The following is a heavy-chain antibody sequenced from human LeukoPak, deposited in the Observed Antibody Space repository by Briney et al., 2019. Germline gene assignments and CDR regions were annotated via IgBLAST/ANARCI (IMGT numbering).Heavy chain of an antibody. D-gene: IGHD2-15*01. CDR3: AKPQVVAAPTLYYYYYMDV. Sequence: GGSLRLSCAASGFTFSSYWMHWVRQAPGKGLEWVAFIRYDGSNKYYADSVKGRFTISRDNSKNTLYLQMNSLRAEDTAVYYCAKPQVVAAPTLYYYYYMDVWGKGTTVTISS. V-gene: IGHV3-30*02. J-gene: IGHJ6*03. CDR2: IRYDGSNK. CDR1: GFTFSSYW.